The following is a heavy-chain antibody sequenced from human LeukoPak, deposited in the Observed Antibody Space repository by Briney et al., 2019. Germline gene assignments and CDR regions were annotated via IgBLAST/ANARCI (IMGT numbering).Heavy chain of an antibody. CDR2: INPNSGGT. J-gene: IGHJ6*02. V-gene: IGHV1-2*02. CDR1: GYTFTGYY. D-gene: IGHD5-12*01. Sequence: ASVKVSCKASGYTFTGYYMHWVRQAPGQGLEWMGWINPNSGGTNYAQKFQGRVTMTRDTSISTAYMELSRLRSDDTAVYYCARVVVATQRDYYYYYGMDVWGQGTTVTVSS. CDR3: ARVVVATQRDYYYYYGMDV.